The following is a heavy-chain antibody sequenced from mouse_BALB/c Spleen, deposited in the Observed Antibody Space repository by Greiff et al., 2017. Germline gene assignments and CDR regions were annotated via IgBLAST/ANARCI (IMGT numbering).Heavy chain of an antibody. D-gene: IGHD2-2*01. CDR1: GYTFSSYW. Sequence: QVQLKQSGAELMKPGASVKISCKATGYTFSSYWIEWVKQRPGHGLEWIGEILPGSGSTNYNEKFKGKATFTADTFSNTAYMQLSSLTSEDSAVYYCARSPYGYDVGAFAYWGQGTLVTVSA. J-gene: IGHJ3*01. V-gene: IGHV1-9*01. CDR3: ARSPYGYDVGAFAY. CDR2: ILPGSGST.